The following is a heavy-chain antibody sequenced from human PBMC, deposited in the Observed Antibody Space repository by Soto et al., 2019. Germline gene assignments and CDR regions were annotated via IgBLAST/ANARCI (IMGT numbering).Heavy chain of an antibody. Sequence: GGSLRLSCAASGFTFSSYGMHWVRQAPGKGLEWVAVIWYDGSNKYYADSVKGRFTISRDNSKNTLYLQMNSLRAEDTAVYYCAREAYYDSSGYYLSYFDYWGQGTLVTVSS. D-gene: IGHD3-22*01. CDR1: GFTFSSYG. CDR2: IWYDGSNK. J-gene: IGHJ4*02. V-gene: IGHV3-33*01. CDR3: AREAYYDSSGYYLSYFDY.